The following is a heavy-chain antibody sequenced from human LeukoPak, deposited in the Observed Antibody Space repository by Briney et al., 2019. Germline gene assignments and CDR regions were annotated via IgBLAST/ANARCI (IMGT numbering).Heavy chain of an antibody. D-gene: IGHD7-27*01. CDR1: GFTVNNNY. CDR2: IYSGGST. V-gene: IGHV3-53*01. Sequence: GGSLRLSCAASGFTVNNNYMTWVRQAPGKGPEWVSVIYSGGSTYYADSVKGRFTISRDNSKNTLYLQMNSLRAEDTAVYYCARRLPTAWGADYWGQGTLVTVSS. J-gene: IGHJ4*02. CDR3: ARRLPTAWGADY.